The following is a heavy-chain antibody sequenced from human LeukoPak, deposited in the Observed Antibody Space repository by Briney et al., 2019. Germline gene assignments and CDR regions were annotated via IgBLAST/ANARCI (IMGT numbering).Heavy chain of an antibody. CDR3: ARASPDLIQGAVDY. CDR1: GYTFTSYG. V-gene: IGHV1-18*01. J-gene: IGHJ4*02. D-gene: IGHD1-1*01. CDR2: ISAYNGNT. Sequence: ASVKVSCKASGYTFTSYGISWVRQAPGQGLEWMGWISAYNGNTNYAQKLQGRVTITTDTSTSTAYMELRSLRSDDTAVYYCARASPDLIQGAVDYWGQGTLVTGSS.